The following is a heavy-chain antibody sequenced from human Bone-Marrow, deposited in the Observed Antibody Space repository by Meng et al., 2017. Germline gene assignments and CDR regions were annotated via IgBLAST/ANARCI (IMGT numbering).Heavy chain of an antibody. CDR1: GSTFSSHA. Sequence: GESLKISCAASGSTFSSHAMSWVRQAPGKGLEWVSAISGSGGSTYYADSVKGRFTISRDNSKNTLYLQMNSLRAEDTAVYYCAKDPGRERFGESPPHWGQGTLVTVSS. CDR3: AKDPGRERFGESPPH. CDR2: ISGSGGST. V-gene: IGHV3-23*01. D-gene: IGHD3-10*01. J-gene: IGHJ4*02.